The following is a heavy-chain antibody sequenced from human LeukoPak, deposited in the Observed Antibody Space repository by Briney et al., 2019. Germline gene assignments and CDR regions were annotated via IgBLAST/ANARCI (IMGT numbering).Heavy chain of an antibody. CDR2: ISYDGTNK. CDR3: AKLRVVFNWNYAYYFDS. D-gene: IGHD1-7*01. CDR1: GFTFSTYG. Sequence: GGSLRLSCAASGFTFSTYGMHWVRQAPGKGLEWVALISYDGTNKYYADSVNGRFTISRDNSKNTLFLQMNSLRPEDTAVYYCAKLRVVFNWNYAYYFDSWGQGTLVTVSS. J-gene: IGHJ4*02. V-gene: IGHV3-30*18.